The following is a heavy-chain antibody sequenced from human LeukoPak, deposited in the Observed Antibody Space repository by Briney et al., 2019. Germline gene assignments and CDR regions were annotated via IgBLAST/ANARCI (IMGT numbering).Heavy chain of an antibody. V-gene: IGHV4-31*03. CDR3: ASASPYYFDY. J-gene: IGHJ4*02. CDR1: GGSISSGGYY. Sequence: PSETLSLTCTVSGGSISSGGYYWSWNRQHPGKGLEWIGYIYYSGSTYYNPSHKSRVTISVDTSKNQFSLKLSSVTAADTAVYYCASASPYYFDYWGQGTLVTVSS. CDR2: IYYSGST.